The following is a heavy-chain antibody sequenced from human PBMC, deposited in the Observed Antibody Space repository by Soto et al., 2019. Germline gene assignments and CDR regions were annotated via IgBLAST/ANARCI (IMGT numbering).Heavy chain of an antibody. CDR1: GGSFSGYY. J-gene: IGHJ5*02. V-gene: IGHV4-34*01. D-gene: IGHD6-13*01. CDR2: INHSIST. Sequence: QVQLQQWGAGLLKPSETLSLTCAVYGGSFSGYYWSWIRQPPGKGLEWIGEINHSISTNYNPSLKTRATSSXXTXNXLISLKLGSVNAADTAVYYWARGAGLAEAHTNWFDPWGQGTLVTVSS. CDR3: ARGAGLAEAHTNWFDP.